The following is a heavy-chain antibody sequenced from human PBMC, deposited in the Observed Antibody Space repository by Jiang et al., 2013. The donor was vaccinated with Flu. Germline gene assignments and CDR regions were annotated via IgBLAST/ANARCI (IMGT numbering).Heavy chain of an antibody. CDR2: ISKSGST. J-gene: IGHJ4*02. Sequence: PGLVKPSXTLSLACTVSGGSVSSSSDYWGWIRQPPGKGLEWIGSISKSGSTYYNPSLKSRLTISVDTSKNQFSLKVTSVTAADTAVYYCARDSNTTPADFWGQGTLVTVSS. CDR3: ARDSNTTPADF. D-gene: IGHD1-1*01. V-gene: IGHV4-39*02. CDR1: GGSVSSSSDY.